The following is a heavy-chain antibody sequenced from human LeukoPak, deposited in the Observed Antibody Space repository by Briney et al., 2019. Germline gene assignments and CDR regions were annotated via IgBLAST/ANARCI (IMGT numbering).Heavy chain of an antibody. D-gene: IGHD2-21*02. Sequence: SQTLSLTCAVSGGSISSGSYSWSWIRQPPGKGLEWIGYIYHSGSTYYNPSLKSRVTISVDTSKNQFSLKVSSVTAADTAVYYCARRVVVVTAAPNDYWGQGTLVTVSS. J-gene: IGHJ4*02. CDR1: GGSISSGSYS. V-gene: IGHV4-30-2*03. CDR3: ARRVVVVTAAPNDY. CDR2: IYHSGST.